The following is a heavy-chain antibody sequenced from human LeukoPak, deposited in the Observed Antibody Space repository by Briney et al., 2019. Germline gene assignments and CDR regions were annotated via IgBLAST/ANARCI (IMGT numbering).Heavy chain of an antibody. CDR1: GVNFSSYW. CDR3: ARDAYYDFWSGHPRYFDY. Sequence: GGSLRLSCAVSGVNFSSYWMSWVRQAPGKGLEWVANVKQDGSEEYYVDSVKGRFTISTDNAKNSLYLQMNSLRAEDTAVYYSARDAYYDFWSGHPRYFDYWGQGTLVTVSS. D-gene: IGHD3-3*01. J-gene: IGHJ4*02. CDR2: VKQDGSEE. V-gene: IGHV3-7*01.